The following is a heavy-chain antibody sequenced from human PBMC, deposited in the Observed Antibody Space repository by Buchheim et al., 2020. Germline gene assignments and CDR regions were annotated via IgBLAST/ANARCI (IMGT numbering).Heavy chain of an antibody. CDR2: ISYDGSNK. CDR1: GFTFSSYG. V-gene: IGHV3-30*18. Sequence: QVQLVESGGGVVQPERSLRLSCAASGFTFSSYGMHWVRQAPGKGLAWVAVISYDGSNKYYADSVKGRFTISRDNSKNTLYLQMNSLRAEDTAVYYCAKARAKGYYGSGASDYWGQGTL. CDR3: AKARAKGYYGSGASDY. D-gene: IGHD3-10*01. J-gene: IGHJ4*02.